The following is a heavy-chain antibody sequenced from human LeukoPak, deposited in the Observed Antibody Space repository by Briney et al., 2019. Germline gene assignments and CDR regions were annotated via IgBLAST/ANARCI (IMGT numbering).Heavy chain of an antibody. CDR1: GFTVSSNY. D-gene: IGHD3-22*01. CDR3: ARDLSSPTRITMIVVVTPGAFDI. J-gene: IGHJ3*02. CDR2: IYSGGST. Sequence: GGSLRLSCAASGFTVSSNYMSWVRQAPGKGLEWVSVIYSGGSTYYADSVKGRFTISRDNSKNTLYLQMNSLRAEDTAVYYCARDLSSPTRITMIVVVTPGAFDIWGQGTMVTVSS. V-gene: IGHV3-53*01.